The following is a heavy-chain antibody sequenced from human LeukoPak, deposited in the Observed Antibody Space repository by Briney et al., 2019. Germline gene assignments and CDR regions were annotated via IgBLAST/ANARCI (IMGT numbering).Heavy chain of an antibody. J-gene: IGHJ4*02. CDR3: ARGNTWYPY. D-gene: IGHD2/OR15-2a*01. CDR1: GGSINSYY. V-gene: IGHV4-59*01. CDR2: IYYSGST. Sequence: SETLSLTCTVSGGSINSYYWSWIRQPPGKGLEWIGYIYYSGSTNYSPSLKTRVTISVDTSKNQFSLKLSSVTAADTAVYYCARGNTWYPYWGQGSLVTVSS.